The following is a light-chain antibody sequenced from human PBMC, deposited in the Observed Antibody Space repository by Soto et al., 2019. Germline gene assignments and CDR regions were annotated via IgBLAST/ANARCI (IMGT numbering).Light chain of an antibody. V-gene: IGLV3-1*01. Sequence: SYELTQPSSVSVSPGQTASITCSGEKLGDKYACWYQQKPGQSPVLVIYQDNKRPSGIPERVSGSNSGNTATLTISGTQAMDEADYYCQAWDSSTYVFGTGTKVTVL. CDR1: KLGDKY. CDR3: QAWDSSTYV. CDR2: QDN. J-gene: IGLJ1*01.